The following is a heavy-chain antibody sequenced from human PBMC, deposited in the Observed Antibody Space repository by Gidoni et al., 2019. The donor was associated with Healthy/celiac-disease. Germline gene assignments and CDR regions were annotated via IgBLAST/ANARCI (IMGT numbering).Heavy chain of an antibody. CDR1: GGSISSGGYY. CDR2: IYYSGST. Sequence: QVQLQESGPGLVKPSQTLSLTCTVSGGSISSGGYYWRWIRQHPGKGLEWIGYIYYSGSTYYNPSLKSRVTISVDTSKNQFSLKLSSVTAADTAVYYCASHPGGIVATTYFDYWGQGTLVTVSS. D-gene: IGHD5-12*01. J-gene: IGHJ4*02. CDR3: ASHPGGIVATTYFDY. V-gene: IGHV4-31*03.